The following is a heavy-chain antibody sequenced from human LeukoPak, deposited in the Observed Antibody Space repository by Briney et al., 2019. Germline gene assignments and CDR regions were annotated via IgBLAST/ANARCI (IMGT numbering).Heavy chain of an antibody. Sequence: PGGSLRLSCAASGFTFINAWMAWVRQATGKGLECVAKIKEDGSEKHYVDSVKGRFTISRDNAKKSLYLQMNSLRAEDTAVYYCARDYTGGWNDYWGQGTLVTVSS. J-gene: IGHJ4*02. D-gene: IGHD7-27*01. CDR2: IKEDGSEK. V-gene: IGHV3-7*01. CDR1: GFTFINAW. CDR3: ARDYTGGWNDY.